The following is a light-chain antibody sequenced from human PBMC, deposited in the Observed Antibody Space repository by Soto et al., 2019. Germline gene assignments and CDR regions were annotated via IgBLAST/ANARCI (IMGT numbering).Light chain of an antibody. CDR1: QSISSW. V-gene: IGKV1-5*03. CDR2: RAY. Sequence: DIHMTQSPSTLSASVGDRVTITFRASQSISSWLAWYQQKPGRAPKLLIFRAYSLGSGVPSRFSGSGSGTEFTLTISSLQPDDFATYYCQHYDSYPEAFGQGTKVDI. J-gene: IGKJ1*01. CDR3: QHYDSYPEA.